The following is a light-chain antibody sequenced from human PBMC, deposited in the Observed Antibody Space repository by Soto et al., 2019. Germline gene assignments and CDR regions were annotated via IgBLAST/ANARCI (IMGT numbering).Light chain of an antibody. CDR1: QSISSY. J-gene: IGKJ5*01. V-gene: IGKV1-39*01. CDR2: AAS. CDR3: QQSYSTPIT. Sequence: DIQMTPSGGPLXASXGARVTSTXXSSQSISSYLNWYQQKPGKAPKLLIYAASSLQSGVPSRFSGSGSGTDFTLTISSLQPEDFATYYCQQSYSTPITFGQGTRLEIK.